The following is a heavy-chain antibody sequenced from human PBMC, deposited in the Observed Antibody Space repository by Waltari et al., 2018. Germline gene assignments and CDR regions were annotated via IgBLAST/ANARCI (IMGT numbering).Heavy chain of an antibody. Sequence: QVQLQQWGAGLLKPSETLSLTCAVYGGSFSGYYWSWIRQRPGKGLEWIGEINHSGSTNYNPSLKSRVTISVDTSKNQFSLKLSSVTAADTAVYYCAREQRWLHGSFDYWGQGTLVTVSS. CDR2: INHSGST. D-gene: IGHD5-12*01. J-gene: IGHJ4*02. CDR1: GGSFSGYY. CDR3: AREQRWLHGSFDY. V-gene: IGHV4-34*01.